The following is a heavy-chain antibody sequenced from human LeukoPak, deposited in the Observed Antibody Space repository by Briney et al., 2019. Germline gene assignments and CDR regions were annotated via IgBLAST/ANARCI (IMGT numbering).Heavy chain of an antibody. CDR3: SAVDTFSGYSSSWSQFDY. V-gene: IGHV4-4*07. CDR1: GGSISSYY. D-gene: IGHD6-13*01. Sequence: SETLSLTCTVSGGSISSYYWSWIRQPAGKGLEWIGRIYTSGSTNYNPSLKSRVTISVDTSKNQFSLKLSSVTAADTAVYYCSAVDTFSGYSSSWSQFDYWGQGTLVTVSS. CDR2: IYTSGST. J-gene: IGHJ4*02.